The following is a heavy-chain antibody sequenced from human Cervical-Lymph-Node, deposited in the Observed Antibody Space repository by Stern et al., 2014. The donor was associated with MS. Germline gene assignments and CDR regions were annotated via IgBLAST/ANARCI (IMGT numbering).Heavy chain of an antibody. Sequence: QLQLQESGSGLVKPSQTLSLTCLVSGGSITSNGDSWSWIRQPPGKGLEWIGSIYHGGRSYYNPSRRSRLSMSVDQSKNQFSLRLTSVTAADTAVYFCAREHNWNYFDLWGQGTLVSVSP. J-gene: IGHJ4*02. CDR3: AREHNWNYFDL. V-gene: IGHV4-30-2*01. CDR1: GGSITSNGDS. CDR2: IYHGGRS. D-gene: IGHD1-1*01.